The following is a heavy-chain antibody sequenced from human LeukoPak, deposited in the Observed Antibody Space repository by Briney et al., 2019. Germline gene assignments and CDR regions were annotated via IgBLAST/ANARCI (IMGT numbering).Heavy chain of an antibody. CDR2: ISSSSSYI. D-gene: IGHD3-3*01. CDR1: GFTFSSYS. CDR3: VRDPPYYDFRIGPEKYYFDY. Sequence: PGGSLRLSCAASGFTFSSYSMNWVRQAPGKGLEWVSSISSSSSYIYYADSVKGRFTISRDNAKNSLYLQMNSLRAEDTAVYYCVRDPPYYDFRIGPEKYYFDYWGQGTLVTVSS. V-gene: IGHV3-21*01. J-gene: IGHJ4*02.